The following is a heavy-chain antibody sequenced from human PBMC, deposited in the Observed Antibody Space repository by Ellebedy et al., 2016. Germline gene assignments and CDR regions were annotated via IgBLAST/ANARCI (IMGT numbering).Heavy chain of an antibody. V-gene: IGHV5-51*01. CDR1: GYSFTSYW. CDR2: IYPGDSDT. J-gene: IGHJ5*02. Sequence: GESLKISCKGSGYSFTSYWIGWVRQMPGKGLEWMGIIYPGDSDTRYSPSFQGQVTISADKSISTAYLQWSSLKASDTAMYYCARCKIAVAGNNWFDPWGQGTLVTVSS. CDR3: ARCKIAVAGNNWFDP. D-gene: IGHD6-19*01.